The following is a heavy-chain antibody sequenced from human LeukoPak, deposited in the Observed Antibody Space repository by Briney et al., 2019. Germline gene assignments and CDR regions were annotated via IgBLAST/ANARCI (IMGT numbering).Heavy chain of an antibody. D-gene: IGHD3-10*01. J-gene: IGHJ4*02. CDR3: ANPMDPAGYY. Sequence: GGSLRLSSAASGFTFSSYGMHWVGQAPGQGLEWVAVISYDGSNKYYADSVKGRFTISRDNSKNTLYLQMNSLRAEDTAVYYCANPMDPAGYYWGQGTLVTVSS. V-gene: IGHV3-30*18. CDR2: ISYDGSNK. CDR1: GFTFSSYG.